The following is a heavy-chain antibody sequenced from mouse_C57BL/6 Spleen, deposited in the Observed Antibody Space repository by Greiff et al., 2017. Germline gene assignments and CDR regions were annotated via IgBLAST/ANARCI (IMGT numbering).Heavy chain of an antibody. CDR3: AWYYGSSYWFAY. V-gene: IGHV1-81*01. CDR2: IYPRSGNT. D-gene: IGHD1-1*01. CDR1: GYTFTSYG. J-gene: IGHJ3*01. Sequence: VQLQQSGAELARPGASVKLSCKASGYTFTSYGISWVKQRTGQGLEWIGEIYPRSGNTNYNEKFKGKATLTAYKSSSTAYMELRSLTSEDSAVYFCAWYYGSSYWFAYWGQGTLVTVSA.